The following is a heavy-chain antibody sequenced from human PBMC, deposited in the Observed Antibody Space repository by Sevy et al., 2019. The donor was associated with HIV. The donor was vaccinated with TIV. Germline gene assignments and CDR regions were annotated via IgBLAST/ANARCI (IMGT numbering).Heavy chain of an antibody. CDR1: GFSFSRYF. J-gene: IGHJ5*02. Sequence: GGSLRLSCAASGFSFSRYFMHWVRQAPGEGLVWVSRINSDGSTTNYAYSVEGRFIVSRDNAKKTLYLELHSLRVEDTATYYCPRDTLGYGGNPNLDLDLWGQGTLVTVSS. V-gene: IGHV3-74*01. D-gene: IGHD4-17*01. CDR2: INSDGSTT. CDR3: PRDTLGYGGNPNLDLDL.